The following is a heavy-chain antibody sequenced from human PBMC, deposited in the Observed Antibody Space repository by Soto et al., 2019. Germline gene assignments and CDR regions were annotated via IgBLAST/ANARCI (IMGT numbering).Heavy chain of an antibody. Sequence: GGSLRHSCAASGFTFGSYAMHWVRQAPGKRLEWVAVISYDGSNKYYADSVKGRFTISRDNSKNTLYLQMNSLRAEDTAVYYCARWRYYYDSSGYFANHWGQGTLVTVSS. D-gene: IGHD3-22*01. CDR3: ARWRYYYDSSGYFANH. CDR2: ISYDGSNK. CDR1: GFTFGSYA. J-gene: IGHJ4*02. V-gene: IGHV3-30-3*01.